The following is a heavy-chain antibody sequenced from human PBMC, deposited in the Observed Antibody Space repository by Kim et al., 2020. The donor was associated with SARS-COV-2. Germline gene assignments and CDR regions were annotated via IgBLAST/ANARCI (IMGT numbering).Heavy chain of an antibody. CDR2: IVVGSGNT. Sequence: SVKVSCKASGFTFTSSAVQWVRQARGQRLEWIGWIVVGSGNTNYAQKFQERVTITRDMSTSTAYMELSSLRSEDTAVYYCAAAEYSSGWYGYWGQGTLVTVSS. CDR1: GFTFTSSA. J-gene: IGHJ4*02. V-gene: IGHV1-58*01. CDR3: AAAEYSSGWYGY. D-gene: IGHD6-19*01.